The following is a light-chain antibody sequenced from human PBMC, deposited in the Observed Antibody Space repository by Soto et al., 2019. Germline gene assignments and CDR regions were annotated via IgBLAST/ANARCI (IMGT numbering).Light chain of an antibody. CDR1: QSVITAY. J-gene: IGKJ5*01. Sequence: ELVLTQSPGTLSLSPGERATLSCRASQSVITAYFGWYQQKPGQAPRLLISETSNRAADIPDRFSGSASGTDFTLTISRLEPEDCGVYYCQQYGTSPITFGQGTRLEIK. V-gene: IGKV3-20*01. CDR3: QQYGTSPIT. CDR2: ETS.